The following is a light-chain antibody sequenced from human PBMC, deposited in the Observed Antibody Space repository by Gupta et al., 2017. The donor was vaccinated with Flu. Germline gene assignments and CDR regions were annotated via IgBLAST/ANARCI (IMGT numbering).Light chain of an antibody. CDR3: PQHNSYPWT. V-gene: IGKV1-17*01. J-gene: IGKJ1*01. CDR2: AAS. Sequence: DIQMTQSPSSLSASVGDRVPIPCRASQDIRNDLGWYQQKPGKAPKRLIYAASKLKRWFPSRLSSSGSGTDFTLTISMRQPEDLANYYCPQHNSYPWTFGEGTKVEIK. CDR1: QDIRND.